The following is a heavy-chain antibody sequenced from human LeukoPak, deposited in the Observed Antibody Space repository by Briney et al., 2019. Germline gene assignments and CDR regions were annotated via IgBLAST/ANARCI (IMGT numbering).Heavy chain of an antibody. D-gene: IGHD1-1*01. CDR1: GFTFSSYA. V-gene: IGHV3-23*01. J-gene: IGHJ4*02. Sequence: GGSLRLSCAASGFTFSSYAMSWVRQAPGRGLEWVSAISGSGGSTYYADSVKGRFTISRDNSKNTLYLQMNSLRAEDTAVYYCAKWGTLEPNGPFDYWGQGTLVTVSS. CDR2: ISGSGGST. CDR3: AKWGTLEPNGPFDY.